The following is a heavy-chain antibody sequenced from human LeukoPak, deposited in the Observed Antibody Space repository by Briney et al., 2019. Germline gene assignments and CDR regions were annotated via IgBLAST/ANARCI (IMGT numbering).Heavy chain of an antibody. J-gene: IGHJ3*02. CDR1: GFTVSSNY. V-gene: IGHV3-53*01. CDR3: ASRDYYDSSGYNDAFDI. D-gene: IGHD3-22*01. Sequence: PGGSLRLSCAASGFTVSSNYMSCVRQAPGKGLEWVSVIYSGGSTYYADSVKGRFTISRDNSKNTLYLQMNSLRAEDTAVYYCASRDYYDSSGYNDAFDIWGQGTMVTVSS. CDR2: IYSGGST.